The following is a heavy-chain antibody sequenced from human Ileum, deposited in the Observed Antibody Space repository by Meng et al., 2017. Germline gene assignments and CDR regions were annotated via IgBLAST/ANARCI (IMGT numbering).Heavy chain of an antibody. J-gene: IGHJ4*02. Sequence: QVQLQESGPGLVQPSGTLSLTCAVSGGSISGGTWWSWVRQPPGKGLQWIGQFHPGSGAAYNPSLETRVTISVDTSKNQFSLELTSVTAADTAVYYCAKNGAYCLESWGQGTLVTASS. D-gene: IGHD2-21*01. V-gene: IGHV4-4*02. CDR1: GGSISGGTW. CDR2: FHPGSGA. CDR3: AKNGAYCLES.